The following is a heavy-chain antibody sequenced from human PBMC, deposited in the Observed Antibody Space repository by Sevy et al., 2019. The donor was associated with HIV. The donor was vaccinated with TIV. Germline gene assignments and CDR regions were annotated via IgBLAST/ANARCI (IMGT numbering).Heavy chain of an antibody. J-gene: IGHJ4*02. D-gene: IGHD6-13*01. CDR1: GFTFSDHY. CDR2: IRNKADSYTT. CDR3: ATHAGIAAAGRVFGY. V-gene: IGHV3-72*01. Sequence: WGSLRLSCAASGFTFSDHYMEWVRQAPGKGLEWVGRIRNKADSYTTEYAASVKGRFTISRDDSKNSLYLLMNSLKTEDTAVYYCATHAGIAAAGRVFGYWGQGTLVTVSS.